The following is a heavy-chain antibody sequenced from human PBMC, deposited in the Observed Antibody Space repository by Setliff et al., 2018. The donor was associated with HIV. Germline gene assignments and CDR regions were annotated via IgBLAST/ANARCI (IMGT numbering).Heavy chain of an antibody. CDR1: GLTFSSYT. CDR2: ISSSSSYL. D-gene: IGHD2-21*01. J-gene: IGHJ6*03. Sequence: PGGSLRLSCAASGLTFSSYTMNWVRQAPGKGLEWVSSISSSSSYLYYADSVKGRFTISRDNAKNSLYLQMNSLRAEDTAVYYCARDRAESYYYYYYMDVWGKGTTVTVS. V-gene: IGHV3-21*01. CDR3: ARDRAESYYYYYYMDV.